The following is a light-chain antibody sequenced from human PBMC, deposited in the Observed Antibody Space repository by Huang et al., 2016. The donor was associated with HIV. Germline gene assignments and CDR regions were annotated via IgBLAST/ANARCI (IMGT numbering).Light chain of an antibody. V-gene: IGKV3-11*01. J-gene: IGKJ3*01. Sequence: EIVLTQSPVTLSLSPGERATLSYRASQRVGNYLAWYQQKPGQAPRLLIYDASERATGVPARFSGSGSGTDFTLSISSLELEDFAVYYCQQRDSWPLTFGPGTKVDIK. CDR2: DAS. CDR1: QRVGNY. CDR3: QQRDSWPLT.